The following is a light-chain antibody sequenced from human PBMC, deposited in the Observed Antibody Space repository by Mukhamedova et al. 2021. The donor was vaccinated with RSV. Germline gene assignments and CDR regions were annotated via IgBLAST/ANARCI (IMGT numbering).Light chain of an antibody. CDR2: DAS. CDR1: QSVSSSY. J-gene: IGKJ4*01. V-gene: IGKV3-20*01. Sequence: GERATLSCRASQSVSSSYLAWYQQKPGQAPRLLIYDASSRATRIPDRFSGSGSGTDFTLTISRLEPEDFAVYYCQQYGSSPLTFGG. CDR3: QQYGSSPLT.